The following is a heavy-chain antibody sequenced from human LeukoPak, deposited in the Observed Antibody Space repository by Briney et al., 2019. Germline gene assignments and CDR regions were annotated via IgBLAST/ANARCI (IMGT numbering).Heavy chain of an antibody. D-gene: IGHD3-22*01. CDR3: AREAGKDYYDSSGCIDY. J-gene: IGHJ4*02. CDR2: IKQDGSEK. V-gene: IGHV3-7*01. CDR1: GFTFSSYW. Sequence: HSGGSLRLSCAASGFTFSSYWMSWVRQAPGKGLEWVANIKQDGSEKYYVDSVKGRFTISRDNAKKSLYLQMNSLRVEDTAVYYCAREAGKDYYDSSGCIDYWGQGTLVTVSS.